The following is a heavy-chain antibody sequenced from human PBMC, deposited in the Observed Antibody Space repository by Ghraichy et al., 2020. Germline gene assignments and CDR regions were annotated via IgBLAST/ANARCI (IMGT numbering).Heavy chain of an antibody. CDR1: GFTFSSYA. J-gene: IGHJ3*02. CDR3: AKDHYYDSSGYPDAFDI. D-gene: IGHD3-22*01. CDR2: ISGSGGST. V-gene: IGHV3-23*01. Sequence: GGSLRLSCAASGFTFSSYAMSWVRQAPGKGLEWVSAISGSGGSTYYADSVKGRFTISRDNSKNTLYLQMNSLRAEDTAVHYCAKDHYYDSSGYPDAFDIWGQGTMVTVSS.